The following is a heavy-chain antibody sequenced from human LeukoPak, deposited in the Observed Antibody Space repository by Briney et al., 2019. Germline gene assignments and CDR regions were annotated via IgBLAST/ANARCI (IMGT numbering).Heavy chain of an antibody. CDR1: GFTFSDYY. Sequence: GGSLRLSCAASGFTFSDYYMSWIRQAPGKGLEWVSYISSGGSTIYYADSVKGRFTISRDNAKNSLYLQMNSLRAEDTALYYCAKALGLGYCSGGSCYEFHYWGQGTLVTVSS. V-gene: IGHV3-11*01. CDR3: AKALGLGYCSGGSCYEFHY. CDR2: ISSGGSTI. J-gene: IGHJ4*02. D-gene: IGHD2-15*01.